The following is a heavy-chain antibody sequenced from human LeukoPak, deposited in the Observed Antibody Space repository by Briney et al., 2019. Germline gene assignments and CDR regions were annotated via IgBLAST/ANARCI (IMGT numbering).Heavy chain of an antibody. CDR2: ISSSSSTI. CDR3: ARLPAYCSSTNCYYDY. Sequence: PGGSLRLSCAASGFTFSSYSMNWVRQAPGKGLEWVSYISSSSSTIYYADSVKGRFTISRDNAKNSLYLQMNSLRAEDTAVYYCARLPAYCSSTNCYYDYWGQGTLVTVSS. D-gene: IGHD2-2*01. J-gene: IGHJ4*02. V-gene: IGHV3-48*01. CDR1: GFTFSSYS.